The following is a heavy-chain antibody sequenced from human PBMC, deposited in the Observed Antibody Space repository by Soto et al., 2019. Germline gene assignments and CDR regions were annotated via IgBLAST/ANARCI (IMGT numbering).Heavy chain of an antibody. Sequence: SETLSLTCNVSGGSIRIYYWSWVRQPAGKPLEWIGRIYTSGSTNYNPSLKSRVSMSVDTSKNQFSLKVTSVTAADTAVYYCAREGASGFGMDVWGQGTTVTVSS. CDR2: IYTSGST. V-gene: IGHV4-4*07. CDR1: GGSIRIYY. D-gene: IGHD1-26*01. J-gene: IGHJ6*02. CDR3: AREGASGFGMDV.